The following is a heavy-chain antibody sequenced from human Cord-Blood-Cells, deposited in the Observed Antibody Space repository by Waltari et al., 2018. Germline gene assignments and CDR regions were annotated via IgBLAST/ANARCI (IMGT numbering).Heavy chain of an antibody. D-gene: IGHD4-4*01. Sequence: GQSGAEVKKPGSSVKVSCKASGGTFSSYAINWVRQAPGQGLEWMGRIIPILGIANYAQKFQGRVTITADKSTSTAYMELSSLRSEDTAVYYCARDYSDNQYYFDYWGQGTLVTVSS. J-gene: IGHJ4*02. CDR3: ARDYSDNQYYFDY. CDR2: IIPILGIA. V-gene: IGHV1-69*04. CDR1: GGTFSSYA.